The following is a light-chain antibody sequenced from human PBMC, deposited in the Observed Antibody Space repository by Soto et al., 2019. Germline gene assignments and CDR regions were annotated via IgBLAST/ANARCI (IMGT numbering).Light chain of an antibody. CDR2: DAS. CDR1: QSVSGN. CDR3: QQRSNWPQNT. J-gene: IGKJ2*01. V-gene: IGKV3-11*01. Sequence: EIVLTQSPATLSLSPGERATLSCRASQSVSGNLAWYQQKPGQAPRLLIYDASNRATGIPARFSGSGSGTDFTLTISRLEPEDFAVYYCQQRSNWPQNTFGQVTKLDIK.